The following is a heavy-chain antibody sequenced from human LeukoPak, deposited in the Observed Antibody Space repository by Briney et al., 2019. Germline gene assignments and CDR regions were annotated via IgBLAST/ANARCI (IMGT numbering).Heavy chain of an antibody. CDR1: GYTFTSYY. CDR2: INPSGGST. Sequence: ASVKVSCMASGYTFTSYYMHWVRQAPGQGLEWMGIINPSGGSTSYAQKFQGRVTMTRDTSTSTVYMELSSLRSEDTAVYYCARAYGSGSYTLLFFDYWGQGTLSPSPQ. V-gene: IGHV1-46*01. D-gene: IGHD3-10*01. J-gene: IGHJ4*02. CDR3: ARAYGSGSYTLLFFDY.